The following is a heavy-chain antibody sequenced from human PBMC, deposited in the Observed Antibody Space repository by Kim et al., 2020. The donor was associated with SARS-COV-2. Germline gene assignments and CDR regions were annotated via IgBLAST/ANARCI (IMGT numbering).Heavy chain of an antibody. V-gene: IGHV3-33*05. J-gene: IGHJ4*02. Sequence: GGSLRLSCAASGFTFSSYGMHWVRQAPGKGLEWMAVISSDRSNIYYADSVKGRLTISIDNSKNTLYLQMNSLRAEDTALYYCARGRGKCPRHYFDSWGQGILVTVSS. D-gene: IGHD2-15*01. CDR1: GFTFSSYG. CDR3: ARGRGKCPRHYFDS. CDR2: ISSDRSNI.